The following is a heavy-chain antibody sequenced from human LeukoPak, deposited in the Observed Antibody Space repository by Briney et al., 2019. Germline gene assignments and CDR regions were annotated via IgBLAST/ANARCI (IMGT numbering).Heavy chain of an antibody. D-gene: IGHD2-15*01. J-gene: IGHJ6*02. CDR3: ARGHHYLSVTNDCSGGSCYPGRVDV. CDR2: INHSGST. Sequence: SQTLSLTCTVSGGSISSGGYYWSWIRQPPGKGLEWIGEINHSGSTNYNPSLKSRVTISVDTSKNQFSLKLSSVTAADTAVYYCARGHHYLSVTNDCSGGSCYPGRVDVWGQGTTVTVSS. CDR1: GGSISSGGYY. V-gene: IGHV4-30-2*01.